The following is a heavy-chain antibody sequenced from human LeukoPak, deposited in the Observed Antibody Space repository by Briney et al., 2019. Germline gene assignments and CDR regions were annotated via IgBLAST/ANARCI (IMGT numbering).Heavy chain of an antibody. CDR2: ISYDGSNK. J-gene: IGHJ4*02. CDR1: GFTFSSYA. Sequence: GRSLRLSCAASGFTFSSYAMHWVRQAPGKGLEWVAVISYDGSNKYYADSVKGRFTISRDNAKNSVYLQMNSLRAEDTAVYYCARDDYLGYWGQGTLVTVSS. CDR3: ARDDYLGY. D-gene: IGHD3-16*01. V-gene: IGHV3-30-3*01.